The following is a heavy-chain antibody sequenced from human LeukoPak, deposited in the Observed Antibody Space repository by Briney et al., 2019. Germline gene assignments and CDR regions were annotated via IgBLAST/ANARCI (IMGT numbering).Heavy chain of an antibody. J-gene: IGHJ4*02. CDR3: GRQRAAIWGFDS. V-gene: IGHV4-34*01. Sequence: PSETLSLTCAVYGGSFSGDFWSWIRQSPGKGLEWIGEINHSRSTNYNPSLKSRVTISVDTSKNQFSLKLSSVTAADTAVYYCGRQRAAIWGFDSWGQGTLVTVSS. CDR2: INHSRST. CDR1: GGSFSGDF. D-gene: IGHD3-16*01.